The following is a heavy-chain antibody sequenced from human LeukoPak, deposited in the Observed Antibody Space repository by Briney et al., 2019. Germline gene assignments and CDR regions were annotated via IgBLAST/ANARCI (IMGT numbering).Heavy chain of an antibody. D-gene: IGHD3-16*02. V-gene: IGHV3-13*01. Sequence: PGGSLRLSCAASGFTFSSYDMHWVRQATGKGLEWVSAISTAGDTYYPGSVKGRFTISRENAKNSLYLQMNSLRAGDTAVYYCARLYVWGSYRDAFDIWGQGTMVTVSS. CDR2: ISTAGDT. J-gene: IGHJ3*02. CDR1: GFTFSSYD. CDR3: ARLYVWGSYRDAFDI.